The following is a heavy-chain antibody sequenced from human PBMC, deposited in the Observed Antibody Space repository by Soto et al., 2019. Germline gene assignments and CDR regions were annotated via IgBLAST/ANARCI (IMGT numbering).Heavy chain of an antibody. Sequence: EVQLVESGGGLVKPGGSLRLSCAASGFTFSSYSINWVRQATGKGREWVSSISSSGDYIYYADSVKGRFTISRDNAKNSVFLQMNSLTAEDTAVYDCARDSNGRQYGMDVWGQGTTVTVSS. J-gene: IGHJ6*02. D-gene: IGHD4-4*01. CDR1: GFTFSSYS. CDR2: ISSSGDYI. CDR3: ARDSNGRQYGMDV. V-gene: IGHV3-21*01.